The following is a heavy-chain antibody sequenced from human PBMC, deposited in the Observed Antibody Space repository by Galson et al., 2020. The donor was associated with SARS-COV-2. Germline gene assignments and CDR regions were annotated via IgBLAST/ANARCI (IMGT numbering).Heavy chain of an antibody. Sequence: ETSETLSLTCTVSGGSISSYYWSWIRQPPGKGLEWIGYIYYSGSTNYNPSLKSRVTISVDTSKNQFSLKLSSVTAADTAVYYCARLMTTVTIRHFDYWGQGTLVTVSS. D-gene: IGHD4-17*01. V-gene: IGHV4-59*08. CDR2: IYYSGST. CDR3: ARLMTTVTIRHFDY. J-gene: IGHJ4*02. CDR1: GGSISSYY.